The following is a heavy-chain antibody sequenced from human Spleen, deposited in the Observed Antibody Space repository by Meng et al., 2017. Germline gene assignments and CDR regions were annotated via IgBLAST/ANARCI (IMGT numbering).Heavy chain of an antibody. CDR1: CGSFIGYY. CDR2: INHSGTT. J-gene: IGHJ4*02. D-gene: IGHD1-26*01. V-gene: IGHV4-34*01. Sequence: QLQLQQWGAGLLKPSETLSLTCAVSCGSFIGYYWSWIRQPPGKGLEWIGGINHSGTTNYNPSLKSRVTISVDTSKNQFSLKLSSVTAADTAVYYCAGARSPRIFDYWGQGALVTVSS. CDR3: AGARSPRIFDY.